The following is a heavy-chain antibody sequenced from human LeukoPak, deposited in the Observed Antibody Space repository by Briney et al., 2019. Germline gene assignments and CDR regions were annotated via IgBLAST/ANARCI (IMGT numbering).Heavy chain of an antibody. V-gene: IGHV4-30-2*01. J-gene: IGHJ4*02. CDR1: GGSISSGGYS. D-gene: IGHD2-2*01. CDR3: ARVKNPVVPAATQDLFYFDY. CDR2: IYHSGST. Sequence: SQTLSLTCAVSGGSISSGGYSWSWIRQPPGKGLEWIGYIYHSGSTNYNPSLKSRVTISVDKSKNQFSLKLSSVTAADTAVYYCARVKNPVVPAATQDLFYFDYWGQGTLVTVSS.